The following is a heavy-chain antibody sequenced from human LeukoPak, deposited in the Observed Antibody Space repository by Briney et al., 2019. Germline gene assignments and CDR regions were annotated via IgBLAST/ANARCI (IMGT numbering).Heavy chain of an antibody. CDR1: GFTFTGYG. CDR3: AKDLLLRQFVLDF. D-gene: IGHD5-24*01. V-gene: IGHV3-30*02. Sequence: GGSLRLSCVASGFTFTGYGMHWVRQAPGRGLEWVAFTLYDGSSQYYADSLRGRFTISRDNSKNTLFLRMNNVTHDDTAVYYCAKDLLLRQFVLDFWGQGTPVTVSS. J-gene: IGHJ4*02. CDR2: TLYDGSSQ.